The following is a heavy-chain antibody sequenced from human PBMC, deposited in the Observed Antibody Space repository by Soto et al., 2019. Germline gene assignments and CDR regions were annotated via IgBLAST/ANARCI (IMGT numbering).Heavy chain of an antibody. D-gene: IGHD2-21*02. CDR1: GXTFSSYG. J-gene: IGHJ4*02. V-gene: IGHV3-30*18. CDR3: AKGLLSSFDY. Sequence: LRLSFAASGXTFSSYGMHWVRQAPGKGLEWVAVISYDGSNKYYADSVKGRFTISRDNSKNTLYLQMNSLRAEDTAVYYCAKGLLSSFDYWGQGTLVTVSS. CDR2: ISYDGSNK.